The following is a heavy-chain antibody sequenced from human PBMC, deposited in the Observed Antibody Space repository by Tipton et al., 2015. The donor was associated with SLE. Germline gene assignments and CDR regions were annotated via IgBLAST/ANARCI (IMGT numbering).Heavy chain of an antibody. D-gene: IGHD1-1*01. J-gene: IGHJ4*02. CDR1: GGSINNYY. Sequence: TLSLTCTVSGGSINNYYWTWIREPPGKGLEWIAEIIHSGVTNYNPSLRSRVTISVDMSKNQVSLKLSSVTAADTAVYYCARVAPTEVFDYWGQGTLVTVSS. CDR2: IIHSGVT. V-gene: IGHV4-34*12. CDR3: ARVAPTEVFDY.